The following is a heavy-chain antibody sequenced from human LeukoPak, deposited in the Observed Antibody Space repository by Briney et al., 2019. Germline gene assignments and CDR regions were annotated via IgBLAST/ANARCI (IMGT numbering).Heavy chain of an antibody. V-gene: IGHV3-23*01. J-gene: IGHJ3*02. CDR3: AKDREDIVVVPAAQGDAFDI. Sequence: GGSLRLSCAASGFTFSNYAMSWVRQAQGKGVEGVSGISGGGGRKYYADSVKGRFTISRDNSKNTLYLQMNSLRAEDTAVYYCAKDREDIVVVPAAQGDAFDIWGQGTMVTVSS. D-gene: IGHD2-2*01. CDR2: ISGGGGRK. CDR1: GFTFSNYA.